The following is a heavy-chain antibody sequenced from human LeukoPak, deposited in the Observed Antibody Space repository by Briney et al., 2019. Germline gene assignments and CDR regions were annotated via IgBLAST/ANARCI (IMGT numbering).Heavy chain of an antibody. V-gene: IGHV4-34*01. CDR2: INHSGST. CDR1: GGSFSGYY. J-gene: IGHJ2*01. CDR3: ARRGGYGDYRWYFDL. Sequence: SETLSLTCAVYGGSFSGYYWSWIRQPPGKGLEWIGEINHSGSTNYNPSLKSRVTISVDTSKNQFSLKLSSVTAADTAVYYCARRGGYGDYRWYFDLWGRGTLVTVSS. D-gene: IGHD4-17*01.